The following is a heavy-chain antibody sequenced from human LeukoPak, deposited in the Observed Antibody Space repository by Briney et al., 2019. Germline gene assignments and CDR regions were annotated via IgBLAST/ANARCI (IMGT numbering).Heavy chain of an antibody. D-gene: IGHD6-13*01. CDR2: INHSGST. CDR3: ARGEYSSSWYVGY. CDR1: GGSFSGYY. J-gene: IGHJ4*02. V-gene: IGHV4-34*01. Sequence: SETLSLTCAVYGGSFSGYYWSWIRQPPGKGLEWIGEINHSGSTNYNPSLKSRVTISVDTSKNQFSLKLSSVTAADTAVYYCARGEYSSSWYVGYWGQGTLVTVSP.